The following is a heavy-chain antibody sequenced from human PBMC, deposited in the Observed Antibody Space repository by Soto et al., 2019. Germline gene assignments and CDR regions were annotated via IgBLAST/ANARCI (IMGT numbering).Heavy chain of an antibody. Sequence: GASVKVSCKAFGYTFTGYYMHWVRQAPGQGLEWMGWINPNSGGTNYAQKFQGWVTMTRDTSISTAYMELSRLRSDDTAVYYCARTDYSNYGNFDYWGQGTLVTVSS. CDR3: ARTDYSNYGNFDY. V-gene: IGHV1-2*04. CDR1: GYTFTGYY. D-gene: IGHD4-4*01. CDR2: INPNSGGT. J-gene: IGHJ4*02.